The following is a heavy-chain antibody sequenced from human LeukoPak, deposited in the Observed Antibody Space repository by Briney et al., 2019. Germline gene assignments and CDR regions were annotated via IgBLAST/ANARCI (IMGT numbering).Heavy chain of an antibody. CDR3: ARIAAADDY. D-gene: IGHD6-13*01. CDR2: ISSSGSTI. J-gene: IGHJ4*02. V-gene: IGHV3-48*03. Sequence: GGSLRLPCAASGFTFSSYEMNWVRQAPGKGLEWVSYISSSGSTIYYADSVKGRFTISRDNAKNSLYLQMNSLRAEDTAVYYCARIAAADDYWGQGTLVTVSS. CDR1: GFTFSSYE.